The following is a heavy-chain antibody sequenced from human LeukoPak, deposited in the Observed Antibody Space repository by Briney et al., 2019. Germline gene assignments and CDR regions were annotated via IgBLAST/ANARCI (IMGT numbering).Heavy chain of an antibody. CDR2: ISYDGSNK. D-gene: IGHD1-26*01. CDR1: GFTFSSYA. V-gene: IGHV3-30-3*01. J-gene: IGHJ6*02. CDR3: ARALIVAVTSHYYYGMDV. Sequence: GGSLRLSCAASGFTFSSYAMHWVRQAPGKGLEWVAVISYDGSNKYYADSVKGRFTISRDNSKNTLYLQMNSLRAEDTAVYYCARALIVAVTSHYYYGMDVRGQGTTVTVSS.